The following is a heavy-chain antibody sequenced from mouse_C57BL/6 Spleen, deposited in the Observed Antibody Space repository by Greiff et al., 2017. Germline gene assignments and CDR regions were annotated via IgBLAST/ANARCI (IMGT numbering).Heavy chain of an antibody. D-gene: IGHD1-1*01. CDR2: INPFSGYT. CDR1: GYTFTSYT. Sequence: QVQLQQSGAELARPGASVKMSCKASGYTFTSYTMHWVKQRPGQGLEWIGYINPFSGYTKYNQKFKDKATLTADKSSSTAYMQLSSLTSEDSEVYYCARAGTTVGWYFDVWGTGTTGTVSS. J-gene: IGHJ1*03. CDR3: ARAGTTVGWYFDV. V-gene: IGHV1-4*01.